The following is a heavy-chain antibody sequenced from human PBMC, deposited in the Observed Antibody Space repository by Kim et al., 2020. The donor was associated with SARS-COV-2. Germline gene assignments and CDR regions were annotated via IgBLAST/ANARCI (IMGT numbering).Heavy chain of an antibody. Sequence: DAAKGRFTVSEDNSNDQLYLQMNSRRAEDTAVYYCAKKGRGTSSWYYFDYWGQGSLVTVSS. J-gene: IGHJ4*02. V-gene: IGHV3-23*01. D-gene: IGHD6-13*01. CDR3: AKKGRGTSSWYYFDY.